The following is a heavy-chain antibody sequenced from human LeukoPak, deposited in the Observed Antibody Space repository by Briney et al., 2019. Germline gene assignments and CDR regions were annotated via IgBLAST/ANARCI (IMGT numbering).Heavy chain of an antibody. CDR3: ATDRRIEGSTSFDY. Sequence: GGALRLCCAASAFNVRSKYMRWDRQATVKALESVAVISYDGSHKYYADSVKGRFTISIENSKNTLSLQMNSMRAEDTALYYCATDRRIEGSTSFDYWGQGTLVTVSS. J-gene: IGHJ4*02. V-gene: IGHV3-30*03. CDR2: ISYDGSHK. CDR1: AFNVRSKY. D-gene: IGHD2/OR15-2a*01.